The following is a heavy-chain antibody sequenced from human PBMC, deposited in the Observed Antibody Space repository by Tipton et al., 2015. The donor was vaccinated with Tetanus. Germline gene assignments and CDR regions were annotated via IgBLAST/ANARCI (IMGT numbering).Heavy chain of an antibody. CDR3: ARGSSVWSWYMQH. J-gene: IGHJ1*01. Sequence: TLSLTCAVYGGSFSGHYWNWIRQPPGKGLEWIGYFSYSGSSNYNPSLKSRVTISGDTSKNQFSLKLSSVTPADTAVYYCARGSSVWSWYMQHWGQGTLVTVSS. CDR1: GGSFSGHY. V-gene: IGHV4-59*11. D-gene: IGHD2-2*01. CDR2: FSYSGSS.